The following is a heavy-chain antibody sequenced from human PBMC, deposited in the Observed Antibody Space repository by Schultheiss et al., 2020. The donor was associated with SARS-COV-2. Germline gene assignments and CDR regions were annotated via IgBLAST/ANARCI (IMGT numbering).Heavy chain of an antibody. J-gene: IGHJ6*02. CDR3: AREVDFWSGYYPGGGYGMDV. CDR1: GYFFTSYY. V-gene: IGHV1-46*01. CDR2: INPSGGST. D-gene: IGHD3-3*01. Sequence: ASVKVSCKASGYFFTSYYIHWVRQAPGQGLEWMGIINPSGGSTSYAQKFQGRVTMTRDTSTSTVYMELSSLRSEDTAVYYCAREVDFWSGYYPGGGYGMDVWGQGTTVTVSS.